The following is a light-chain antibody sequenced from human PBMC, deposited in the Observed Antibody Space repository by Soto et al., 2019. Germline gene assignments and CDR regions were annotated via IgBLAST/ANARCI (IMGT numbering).Light chain of an antibody. CDR3: QQYNNWPPPWT. CDR2: GAS. J-gene: IGKJ1*01. V-gene: IGKV3-15*01. CDR1: QNVASNH. Sequence: EIVLTQSPDILSLSPGEKATLSCRASQNVASNHLAWYHQKPGQAPRLLVYGASTRATGIPARFSGSGSGTEFTLTISSLQSEDFAVYYCQQYNNWPPPWTFGQGTKVDIK.